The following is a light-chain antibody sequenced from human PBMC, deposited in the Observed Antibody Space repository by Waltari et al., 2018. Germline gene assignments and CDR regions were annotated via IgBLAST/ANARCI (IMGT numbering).Light chain of an antibody. CDR2: RSD. CDR3: ASWDDSLNGHWV. Sequence: QSVLTQPPSASGTPGQRVTISCSGSYSNIGSNVVNWYQQLPGKAPKLLIYRSDRRPSGVPVRCSGSKSGSSASLAIDGLHSEDEADDYCASWDDSLNGHWVFGGGTKVTVL. V-gene: IGLV1-44*01. J-gene: IGLJ3*02. CDR1: YSNIGSNV.